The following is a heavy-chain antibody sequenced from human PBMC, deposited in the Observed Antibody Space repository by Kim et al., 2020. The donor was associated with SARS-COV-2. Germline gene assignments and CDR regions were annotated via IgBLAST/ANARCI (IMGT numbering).Heavy chain of an antibody. J-gene: IGHJ3*02. CDR1: GFTFSSYA. Sequence: GGSLRLSCAASGFTFSSYAMSWVRQAPGKGLEWVSVIYSGGSSTYYADSVKGRFTISRDNSKNTLYLQMNSLRAEDTAVYYCAKGLDYDILTGYENDAFDIWGQGTMVTVSS. V-gene: IGHV3-23*03. D-gene: IGHD3-9*01. CDR3: AKGLDYDILTGYENDAFDI. CDR2: IYSGGSST.